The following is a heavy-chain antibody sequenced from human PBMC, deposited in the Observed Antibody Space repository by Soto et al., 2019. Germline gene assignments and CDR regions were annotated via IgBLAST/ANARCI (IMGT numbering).Heavy chain of an antibody. D-gene: IGHD3-9*01. Sequence: KPSETLSLTCAVSGGSISSGGYSWSWIRQPPGKGLEWIGYIYHSGSTYYNPSLKSRVTTSVDRSKNQFSLKLSSVTAADTAVYYCARGAYYDILTGYSDGEALDYWGQGTLVTVSS. J-gene: IGHJ4*02. V-gene: IGHV4-30-2*01. CDR2: IYHSGST. CDR1: GGSISSGGYS. CDR3: ARGAYYDILTGYSDGEALDY.